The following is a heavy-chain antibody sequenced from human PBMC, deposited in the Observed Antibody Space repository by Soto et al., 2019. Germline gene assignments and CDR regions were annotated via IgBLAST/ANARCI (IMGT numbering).Heavy chain of an antibody. CDR1: GFTFGDYA. J-gene: IGHJ4*01. V-gene: IGHV3-49*03. Sequence: EVQLVESGGGLVQPGRSLRLSCTASGFTFGDYAMSWFRQAPGKGLEWVGFIRSKAYGGTTEYAASVKGRFTISRDDSKIIAYLQMNSMKTEDTAVYYCTRVGTMVRRVADYWGHGTLVTVSS. CDR2: IRSKAYGGTT. CDR3: TRVGTMVRRVADY. D-gene: IGHD3-10*01.